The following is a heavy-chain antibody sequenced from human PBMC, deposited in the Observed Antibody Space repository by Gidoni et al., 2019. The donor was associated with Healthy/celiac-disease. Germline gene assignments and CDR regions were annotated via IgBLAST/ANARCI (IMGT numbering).Heavy chain of an antibody. CDR1: GGPISSYY. J-gene: IGHJ3*02. CDR3: ARHMIVVGLDAFDI. V-gene: IGHV4-59*08. CDR2: IYYSGST. Sequence: QVQLQESGPGLVTPSETLSLTCTVSGGPISSYYWSWIRQPPGKGLEWIGYIYYSGSTNYNPSLKSRVTISVDTSKNQFSLKLSSVTAADTAVYYCARHMIVVGLDAFDIWGQGTMVTVSS. D-gene: IGHD3-22*01.